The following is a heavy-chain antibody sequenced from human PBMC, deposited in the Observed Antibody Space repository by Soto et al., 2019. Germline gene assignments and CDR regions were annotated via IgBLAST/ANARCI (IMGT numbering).Heavy chain of an antibody. CDR2: ISYAGSNK. D-gene: IGHD2-2*01. Sequence: QVQLVESGGGVVQPGRSLRLSCAASGFTFSSYGMHWVRQAPGKGLEWVAVISYAGSNKYYADSVKGRFTISRDNSKNPLYLQMNSLRAEDTAVYYCAKDNCISTSCYRLYNWFDPWGQGTLVNVSS. CDR1: GFTFSSYG. CDR3: AKDNCISTSCYRLYNWFDP. V-gene: IGHV3-30*18. J-gene: IGHJ5*02.